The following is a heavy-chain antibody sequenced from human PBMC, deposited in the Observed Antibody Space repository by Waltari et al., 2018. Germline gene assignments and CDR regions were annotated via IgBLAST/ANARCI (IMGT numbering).Heavy chain of an antibody. J-gene: IGHJ5*02. V-gene: IGHV3-7*04. CDR3: ARGHATGDDP. CDR2: RDPVGDGQ. Sequence: QVVESGGDLVQPGGSLRLCCKTSGLLFSRYWMTWVRQAQGKGLEGVANRDPVGDGQYSLESVKGRFTISRDNDRVSVFLHMSGLRVEDTALYFCARGHATGDDPWGQGTLVTVSS. D-gene: IGHD1-1*01. CDR1: GLLFSRYW.